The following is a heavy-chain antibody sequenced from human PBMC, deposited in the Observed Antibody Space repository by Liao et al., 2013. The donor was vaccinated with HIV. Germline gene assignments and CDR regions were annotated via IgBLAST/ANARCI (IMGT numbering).Heavy chain of an antibody. V-gene: IGHV4-61*02. Sequence: QVQLQESGPRLVKPSQTLSLTCTVSGGSISRGSYYWSWIRQPAGKGLEWIGRIYTSGSTNYNPSLESRVTISSDTSKNQFSLKLNSVTAADTAVYYCARVGYSPRAEYFQHWARAPWSPSPQ. CDR3: ARVGYSPRAEYFQH. CDR1: GGSISRGSYY. CDR2: IYTSGST. J-gene: IGHJ1*01. D-gene: IGHD5-18*01.